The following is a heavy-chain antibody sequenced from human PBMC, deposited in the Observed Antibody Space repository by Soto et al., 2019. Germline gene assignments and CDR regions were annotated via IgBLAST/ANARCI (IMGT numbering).Heavy chain of an antibody. J-gene: IGHJ4*02. CDR2: IYHSGST. D-gene: IGHD3-22*01. V-gene: IGHV4-4*02. CDR3: ASLYDSSGYYLDY. CDR1: GGSISSSNW. Sequence: QVQLQESGPGLVKPSGTLSLTCAVSGGSISSSNWWSWVRQPPGKGLEWIGEIYHSGSTNYNPSLQRRVTISADKSKNQFSLTLSSVTAADTAVYYCASLYDSSGYYLDYWGQGTLVTVSS.